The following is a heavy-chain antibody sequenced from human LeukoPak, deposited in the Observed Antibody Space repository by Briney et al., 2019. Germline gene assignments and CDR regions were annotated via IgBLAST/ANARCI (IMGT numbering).Heavy chain of an antibody. CDR1: GFTVSTNY. J-gene: IGHJ3*02. Sequence: PGGSLRLSCAASGFTVSTNYMSWVRQAPGKGLEWVSAISGSGGSTYYADSVKGRFTISRDNSKNTLYLQMNSLRAEDTAVYYCAKDYPYIAAARGAFDIWGQGTMVTVSS. CDR3: AKDYPYIAAARGAFDI. V-gene: IGHV3-23*01. D-gene: IGHD6-13*01. CDR2: ISGSGGST.